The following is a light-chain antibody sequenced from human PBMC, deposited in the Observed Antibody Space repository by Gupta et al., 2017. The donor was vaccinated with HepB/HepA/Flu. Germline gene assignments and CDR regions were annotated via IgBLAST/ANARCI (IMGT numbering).Light chain of an antibody. CDR2: DVN. Sequence: SALTQPRSVSGAPGPSVTISCTGTRNDVGGYDYVSWYQQYPGKAPKLIIYDVNKRAAVGPDRFSGSGSGSTAALTIAVSQAEDEDDYYCCSAARGNMVFVTGTKVTVL. CDR1: RNDVGGYDY. V-gene: IGLV2-11*01. J-gene: IGLJ1*01. CDR3: CSAARGNMV.